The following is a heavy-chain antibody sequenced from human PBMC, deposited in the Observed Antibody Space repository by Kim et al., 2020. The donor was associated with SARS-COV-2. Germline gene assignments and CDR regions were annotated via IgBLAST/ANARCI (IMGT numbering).Heavy chain of an antibody. CDR3: ARTRPMADYYYYGMDV. J-gene: IGHJ6*02. CDR2: INPNSGGT. CDR1: GYTFSGYY. Sequence: ASVKVSCKASGYTFSGYYMHWVRQAPGQGLEWMGWINPNSGGTKYAQKFQGRVTMTRDTSISTALMELTRLRYDDTAVYYCARTRPMADYYYYGMDVWGQGTTVTVSS. D-gene: IGHD3-10*01. V-gene: IGHV1-2*02.